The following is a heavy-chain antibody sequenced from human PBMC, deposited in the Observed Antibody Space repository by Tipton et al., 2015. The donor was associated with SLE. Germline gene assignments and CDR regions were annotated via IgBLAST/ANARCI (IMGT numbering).Heavy chain of an antibody. CDR2: MYHSGST. CDR1: GYSISSGYY. V-gene: IGHV4-38-2*01. CDR3: ARLGFGYDAVHFQD. D-gene: IGHD5-18*01. Sequence: TLSLTCAVSGYSISSGYYWGWIRQPPGKGLEWIGNMYHSGSTHYKPSLKSRVTISVDTSKKQFSLKLSSVTAADTAVYYCARLGFGYDAVHFQDWGQGTLVTVSS. J-gene: IGHJ1*01.